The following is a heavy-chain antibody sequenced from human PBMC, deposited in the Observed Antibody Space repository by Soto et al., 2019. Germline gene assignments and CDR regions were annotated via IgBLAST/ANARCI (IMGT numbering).Heavy chain of an antibody. Sequence: QVQLVESGGGVVQPGRSLRLSCAASGFTFSSYGMLWVRQAPGKGLEWVAVIWDDGSKKYYADSVKGRFTISRDSSKNTLYLQMDSLRAEDTAIYYCARDYYDSSGYYLRGYLDYWGQGTLVTVSS. D-gene: IGHD3-22*01. V-gene: IGHV3-33*01. J-gene: IGHJ4*02. CDR1: GFTFSSYG. CDR3: ARDYYDSSGYYLRGYLDY. CDR2: IWDDGSKK.